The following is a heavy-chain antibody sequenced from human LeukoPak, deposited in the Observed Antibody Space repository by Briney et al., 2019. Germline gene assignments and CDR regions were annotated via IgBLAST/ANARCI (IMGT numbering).Heavy chain of an antibody. V-gene: IGHV3-23*01. CDR1: GFAFGNYA. Sequence: GGSLRLSCVASGFAFGNYAMSWVRQAPGKGLEWVSALDGRRTYYEDSVKGRFTISRDNSKNILYLQMNSLRAEDTAVYYCAREVKGCSVADLWGRGTLVTVSS. CDR2: LDGRRT. J-gene: IGHJ2*01. D-gene: IGHD5/OR15-5a*01. CDR3: AREVKGCSVADL.